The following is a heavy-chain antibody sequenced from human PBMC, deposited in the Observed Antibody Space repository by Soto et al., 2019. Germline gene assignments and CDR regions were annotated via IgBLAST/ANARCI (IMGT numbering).Heavy chain of an antibody. J-gene: IGHJ6*02. CDR3: ARGDSAGSGSPASYYYSGVDV. CDR1: GFTFSSYA. CDR2: VSAGGDMT. D-gene: IGHD3-10*01. V-gene: IGHV3-23*01. Sequence: DVQLLESGGHLVQPGGSLRLSCAASGFTFSSYAMSWVRQAPGKGLEWVSSVSAGGDMTYYSDSVKGRFTISTDNSNDALFLQMNSLRIKDTALYYCARGDSAGSGSPASYYYSGVDVLGQGATVTGS.